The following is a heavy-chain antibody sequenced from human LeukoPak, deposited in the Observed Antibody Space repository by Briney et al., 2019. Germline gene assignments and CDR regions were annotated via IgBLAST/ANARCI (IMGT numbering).Heavy chain of an antibody. D-gene: IGHD3-16*02. CDR3: TTDLRS. J-gene: IGHJ4*02. Sequence: GESLRLSCVASGLTFTNAWMAWVRQALGKGLEWVGRIKSKSAGGTTGYAAPVQGRFTISRDDSKNMLYLQMNRLKTEDTALYYCTTDLRSWGQGALVTVSS. CDR2: IKSKSAGGTT. CDR1: GLTFTNAW. V-gene: IGHV3-15*01.